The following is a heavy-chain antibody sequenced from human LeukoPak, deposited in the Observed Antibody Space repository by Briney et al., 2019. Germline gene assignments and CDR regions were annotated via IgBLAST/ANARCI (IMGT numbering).Heavy chain of an antibody. CDR2: VSDTGRA. CDR1: IGSLNSYF. J-gene: IGHJ4*02. D-gene: IGHD3-9*01. V-gene: IGHV4-4*07. CDR3: ARGKEMTRTSGYYSFDF. Sequence: SETLSLTCTVSIGSLNSYFWPCVRQPAGKGLEWIGRVSDTGRAYYNPSLESRVTISLDTSKNQFSLKVTSVTAADTAVYYCARGKEMTRTSGYYSFDFWGQGTLVSVSS.